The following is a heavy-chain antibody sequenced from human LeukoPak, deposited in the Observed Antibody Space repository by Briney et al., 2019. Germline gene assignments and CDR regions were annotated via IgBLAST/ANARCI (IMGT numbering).Heavy chain of an antibody. CDR3: ASEIRPNDY. V-gene: IGHV3-23*01. J-gene: IGHJ4*02. CDR2: ISITGGDT. CDR1: GFTFSSHA. D-gene: IGHD4-17*01. Sequence: GGSLRLSCAATGFTFSSHAMSWVRQAPGKGLEWVSAISITGGDTYYADSVKGRFTISRDNSKNTLYLQMNSLRAEDTAMYYCASEIRPNDYWGQGTLVTVSS.